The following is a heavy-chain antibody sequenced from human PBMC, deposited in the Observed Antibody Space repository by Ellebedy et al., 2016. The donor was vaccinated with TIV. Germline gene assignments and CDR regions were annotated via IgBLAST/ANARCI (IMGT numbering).Heavy chain of an antibody. CDR3: VRGFVY. V-gene: IGHV3-69-1*01. Sequence: GESLKISXEGSGFPFGNSNFNWVRQAPGKGLEWLASISRRSDMYYSDSAKGRFTISRDNSKNAVYLQMNGLRAEDTAVYYCVRGFVYWGQGTLVTVSS. CDR2: ISRRSDM. CDR1: GFPFGNSN. J-gene: IGHJ4*02.